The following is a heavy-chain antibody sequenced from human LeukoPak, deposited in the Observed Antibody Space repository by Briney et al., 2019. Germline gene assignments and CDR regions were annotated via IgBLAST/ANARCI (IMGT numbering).Heavy chain of an antibody. CDR1: GFTFSSYW. V-gene: IGHV3-7*05. D-gene: IGHD3-10*01. CDR2: IKQDGSEK. J-gene: IGHJ5*02. CDR3: AGSLWFGELARFDP. Sequence: GGSLRLSCAASGFTFSSYWMSWVRQAPGKGLEWVANIKQDGSEKYYVDSVKGRFTISRDNAKSSLYLQMNSLRAEETAVYYCAGSLWFGELARFDPWGQGTLVTVSS.